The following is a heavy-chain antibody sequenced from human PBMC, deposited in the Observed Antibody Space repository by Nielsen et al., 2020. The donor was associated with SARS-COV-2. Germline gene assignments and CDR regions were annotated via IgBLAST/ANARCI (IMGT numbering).Heavy chain of an antibody. V-gene: IGHV1-46*01. CDR1: GYTFTSYY. J-gene: IGHJ6*03. Sequence: ASVKVSCKASGYTFTSYYMHWVRQAPGQGLEWMGIINPSGGSTSYAQKFQGRVTMTRDTSTSTVYMELSSLRSEDTAVYYCARGHTSIAASYYYYYYMDVWGKGTTVTVS. D-gene: IGHD6-6*01. CDR3: ARGHTSIAASYYYYYYMDV. CDR2: INPSGGST.